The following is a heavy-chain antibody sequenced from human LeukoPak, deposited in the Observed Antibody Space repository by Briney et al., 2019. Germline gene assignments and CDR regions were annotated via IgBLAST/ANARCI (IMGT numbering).Heavy chain of an antibody. D-gene: IGHD6-6*01. J-gene: IGHJ4*02. CDR3: ARGRSSSVFDY. V-gene: IGHV4-30-2*01. CDR2: IYHSGST. CDR1: GGSISSGGYS. Sequence: KSSQTLSLTCAVSGGSISSGGYSWSWLRQPPGKGLEWIGYIYHSGSTYYNPSLKSRVTISVDRSKNQFSLKLSSVTAADTAVYYCARGRSSSVFDYWGQGTLVTVSS.